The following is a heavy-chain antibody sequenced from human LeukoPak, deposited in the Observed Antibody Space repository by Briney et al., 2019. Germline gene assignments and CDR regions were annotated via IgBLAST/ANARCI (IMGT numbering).Heavy chain of an antibody. V-gene: IGHV4-59*08. Sequence: SSETLSLTCTVSGGSISSYYWSWIRQPPGKGLEWIGYIYYSGSTNYNPSLKSRVTISVDTSKNQFSLKLSSVTAADTAVYYCARQGVSGWPPLRYYGMDVWGQGTTVTVSS. J-gene: IGHJ6*02. CDR3: ARQGVSGWPPLRYYGMDV. CDR1: GGSISSYY. D-gene: IGHD6-19*01. CDR2: IYYSGST.